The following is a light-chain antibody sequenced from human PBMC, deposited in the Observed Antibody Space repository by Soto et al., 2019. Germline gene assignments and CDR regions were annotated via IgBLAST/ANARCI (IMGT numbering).Light chain of an antibody. CDR2: AAS. Sequence: DIQMTQSPSSLSASVGDRVTITCRASQSISSYLNWYQQKPGKAPKLLIYAASSLQSGVQSRFSGSGSGTDFTLTISCLQSEDFATYYCKQYYSYPRTFGQGTKVDI. CDR3: KQYYSYPRT. V-gene: IGKV1-39*01. CDR1: QSISSY. J-gene: IGKJ1*01.